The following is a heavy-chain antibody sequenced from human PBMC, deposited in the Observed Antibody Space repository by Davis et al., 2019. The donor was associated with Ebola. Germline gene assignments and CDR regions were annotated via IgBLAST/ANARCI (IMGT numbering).Heavy chain of an antibody. CDR3: AREEGTFVYYYGMDV. V-gene: IGHV1-18*04. Sequence: ASVKVSCKASGYAFTNYGISWVRQAPGQGLEWMGWINPHNGNTNYAQNVQGRVTMTTDTSTNTAYMEVGSLTSDDTGVYYCAREEGTFVYYYGMDVWGQGTTVTVSS. J-gene: IGHJ6*02. CDR1: GYAFTNYG. D-gene: IGHD2/OR15-2a*01. CDR2: INPHNGNT.